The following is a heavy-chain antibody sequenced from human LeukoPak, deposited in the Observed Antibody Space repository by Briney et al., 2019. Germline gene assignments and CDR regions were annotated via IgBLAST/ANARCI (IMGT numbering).Heavy chain of an antibody. V-gene: IGHV3-48*04. CDR3: ARDGPYYYDSSGYNWFDY. J-gene: IGHJ4*02. D-gene: IGHD3-22*01. Sequence: GVSLRLSCAASGFTFSNYNMNWVRQAPGKGLEWISYISSSGRTTNYADSVKGRFTISRDNAKNSLYLQMNSLRAEDTAVYYCARDGPYYYDSSGYNWFDYWGQGTLVTVSS. CDR1: GFTFSNYN. CDR2: ISSSGRTT.